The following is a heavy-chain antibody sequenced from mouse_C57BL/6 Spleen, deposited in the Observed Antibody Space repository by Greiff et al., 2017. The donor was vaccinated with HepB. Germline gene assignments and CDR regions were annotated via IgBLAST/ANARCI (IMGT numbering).Heavy chain of an antibody. V-gene: IGHV1-82*01. CDR1: GYAFSSSW. CDR2: IYPGDGDT. Sequence: QVQLQQSGPELVKPGASVKISCKASGYAFSSSWMNWVKQRPGKGLEWIGRIYPGDGDTNYNGKFKGKATLTADKSSSTAYMQLSSLTSEDSAVYFCAGEAYYGSSYWYFDVWGTGTTVTVSS. CDR3: AGEAYYGSSYWYFDV. D-gene: IGHD1-1*01. J-gene: IGHJ1*03.